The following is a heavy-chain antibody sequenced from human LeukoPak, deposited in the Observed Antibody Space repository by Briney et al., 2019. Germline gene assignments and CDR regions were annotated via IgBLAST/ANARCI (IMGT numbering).Heavy chain of an antibody. CDR1: GGSISSSSYY. V-gene: IGHV4-39*07. CDR2: IYYSGST. J-gene: IGHJ4*02. D-gene: IGHD3-10*01. Sequence: PETLSLTCTVSGGSISSSSYYWGWIRQPPGKGLEWIGSIYYSGSTYYNPSLKSRVTISVDTSKNQFSLKLSSVTAADTAVYYCAIRGRGYGSAFNDYWGQGTLVTVSS. CDR3: AIRGRGYGSAFNDY.